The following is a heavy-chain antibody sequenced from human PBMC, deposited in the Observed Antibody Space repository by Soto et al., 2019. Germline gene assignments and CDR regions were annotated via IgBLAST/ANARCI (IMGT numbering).Heavy chain of an antibody. V-gene: IGHV6-1*01. CDR2: TYYRSKWYN. J-gene: IGHJ4*02. D-gene: IGHD6-13*01. CDR1: GDSVSSNSAA. CDR3: ARDLSLWPSEQIAAAGKGAYFDY. Sequence: SQTLSLTCAISGDSVSSNSAAWNWIRQSPSRGLEWLGRTYYRSKWYNDYAVSVKSRITINPDTSKNQFSLQLNSVTPEDTAVYYCARDLSLWPSEQIAAAGKGAYFDYWGQGTLVTVSS.